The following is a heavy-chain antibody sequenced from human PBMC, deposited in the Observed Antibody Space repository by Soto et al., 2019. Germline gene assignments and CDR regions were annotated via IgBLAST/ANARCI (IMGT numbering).Heavy chain of an antibody. CDR2: INHSGST. Sequence: SETLSLTCAVYGGSFSGYYWSWIRQPPGKGLEWIGEINHSGSTNYNPSLKSRVTISVDTSKNQFSLKLSSVTAADTAVYYCARVGSSGWFYYYYGMDVWGQGTTVTVSS. CDR1: GGSFSGYY. CDR3: ARVGSSGWFYYYYGMDV. V-gene: IGHV4-34*01. D-gene: IGHD6-19*01. J-gene: IGHJ6*02.